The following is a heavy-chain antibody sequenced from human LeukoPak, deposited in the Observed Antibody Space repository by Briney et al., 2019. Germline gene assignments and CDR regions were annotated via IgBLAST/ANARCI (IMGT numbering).Heavy chain of an antibody. CDR1: GFTFSSYS. Sequence: GGSLRLSCAASGFTFSSYSMNWVRQAPGKGLEWVSSISSSSSYIYYADSVKGRFTISRDNAKNSLYLQMNSLRAEDTAVYYCARESYYYGSGTESWFDPWGQGTLVTVSS. CDR2: ISSSSSYI. D-gene: IGHD3-10*01. V-gene: IGHV3-21*01. CDR3: ARESYYYGSGTESWFDP. J-gene: IGHJ5*02.